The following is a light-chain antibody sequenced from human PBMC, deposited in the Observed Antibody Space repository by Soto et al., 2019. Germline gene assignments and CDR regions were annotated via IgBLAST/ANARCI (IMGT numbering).Light chain of an antibody. CDR3: KQYNNWSPYT. V-gene: IGKV3-15*01. CDR2: GAS. CDR1: QSISSN. Sequence: IVMTQSPATLSVSPGERGNLXCRASQSISSNFVWYQQRAGKPRRHLMFGASPRATGIKARLSGSGSGKEFALNISNLLSEEFAVYYCKQYNNWSPYTFGQGTKVDIK. J-gene: IGKJ2*01.